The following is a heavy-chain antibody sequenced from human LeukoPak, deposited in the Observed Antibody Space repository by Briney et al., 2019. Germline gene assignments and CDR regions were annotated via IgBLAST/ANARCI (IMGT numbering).Heavy chain of an antibody. CDR1: GGTFGSYS. D-gene: IGHD4-11*01. CDR2: ITPMCGTT. V-gene: IGHV1-69*06. CDR3: ARDRLPPATHSAYYHMEV. J-gene: IGHJ6*03. Sequence: ASVKVSCKASGGTFGSYSVTWVRQAPGQGLERMGGITPMCGTTDSAKQFRGRVTISADTSPNTAFLALASRRSADTVVYFCARDRLPPATHSAYYHMEVWGKGTTVIVSS.